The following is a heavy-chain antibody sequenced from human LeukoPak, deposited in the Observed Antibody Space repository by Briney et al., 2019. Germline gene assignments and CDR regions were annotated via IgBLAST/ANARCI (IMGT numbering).Heavy chain of an antibody. CDR2: INPSGGST. Sequence: ASVKVSCKASGYTFTSYYMHWVRQAPGQGLEWMGMINPSGGSTSYAQKFQGRVTMTRDTSTSTVYMELSSLRSEDTAVYYCARDWGYYYDSSGYYPDDAFDIWGQGTMVTVSS. D-gene: IGHD3-22*01. J-gene: IGHJ3*02. CDR3: ARDWGYYYDSSGYYPDDAFDI. CDR1: GYTFTSYY. V-gene: IGHV1-46*01.